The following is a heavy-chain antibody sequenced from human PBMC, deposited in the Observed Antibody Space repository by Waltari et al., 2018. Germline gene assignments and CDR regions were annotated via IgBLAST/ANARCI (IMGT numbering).Heavy chain of an antibody. CDR1: SGSIINYY. D-gene: IGHD1-26*01. Sequence: QVQLQESGPGLVRPSETLSLTCTVSSGSIINYYWSWIRQSPEKGLEWIGYIFSSGNTNYSPSLRSRITISVDTSKNQLSLRLGSVTADDSAVYYCARHPSRGSPGADAVDVWGQGAMVTVSA. CDR2: IFSSGNT. V-gene: IGHV4-59*08. CDR3: ARHPSRGSPGADAVDV. J-gene: IGHJ3*01.